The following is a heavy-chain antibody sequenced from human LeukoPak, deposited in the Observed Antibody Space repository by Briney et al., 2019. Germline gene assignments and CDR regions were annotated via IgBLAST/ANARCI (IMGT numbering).Heavy chain of an antibody. CDR2: ISYSGST. CDR1: GASISNSIYY. Sequence: SQTLSLTCTVSGASISNSIYYWGWIRQPPGKGLDLIGTISYSGSTYYNPSLKSRVTISVDTYKNQFSLKLNSVTAADTAVYYCATGRAAAGQYYFDYWGQGTLVTVSS. J-gene: IGHJ4*02. D-gene: IGHD6-13*01. CDR3: ATGRAAAGQYYFDY. V-gene: IGHV4-39*01.